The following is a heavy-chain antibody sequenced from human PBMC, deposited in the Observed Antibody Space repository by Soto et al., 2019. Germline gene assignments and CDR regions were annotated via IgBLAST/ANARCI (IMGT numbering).Heavy chain of an antibody. V-gene: IGHV4-31*03. CDR3: SRGILV. J-gene: IGHJ4*02. CDR2: ISYGGST. D-gene: IGHD5-18*01. Sequence: QVQLQESGPGLVKPSQTLSLTCTVSGGSINSGGYCWSWIRQHPGKGLDWIGCISYGGSTSYNPSLXSXXTISVDPSKNQFSLKLTSVTAADTAVYYCSRGILVWGQGALITVSS. CDR1: GGSINSGGYC.